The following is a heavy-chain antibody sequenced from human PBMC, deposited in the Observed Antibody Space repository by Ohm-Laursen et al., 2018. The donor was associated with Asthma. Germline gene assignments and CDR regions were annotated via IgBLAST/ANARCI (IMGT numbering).Heavy chain of an antibody. Sequence: SLRLSCSAPGFTFRSYAMHWVRQAPGKGLEWVAVGGSYYDGGLKHYADSVNGRFTVSRDDSKNTLYLQMNSLRPDDTAVYYCARDVMEWYLPAFDFWGQGTLVTVSS. J-gene: IGHJ4*02. CDR3: ARDVMEWYLPAFDF. CDR2: GGSYYDGGLK. CDR1: GFTFRSYA. V-gene: IGHV3-30-3*01. D-gene: IGHD3-3*01.